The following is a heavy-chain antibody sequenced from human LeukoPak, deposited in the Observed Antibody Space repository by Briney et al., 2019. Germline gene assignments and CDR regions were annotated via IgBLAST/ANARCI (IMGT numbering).Heavy chain of an antibody. CDR3: ARDRGHKYQMQFWYFDL. CDR2: IYYSGSTYYSGST. D-gene: IGHD2-2*01. J-gene: IGHJ2*01. CDR1: GGSISRGGYY. Sequence: SETLSLTCTVSGGSISRGGYYWSWIRQHPGKGLEWIGNIYYSGSTYYSGSTNYNPSLKSRLTISGDTSKNQFSLKLSSVTAADTAVYYCARDRGHKYQMQFWYFDLWGRGTLVTVSS. V-gene: IGHV4-31*03.